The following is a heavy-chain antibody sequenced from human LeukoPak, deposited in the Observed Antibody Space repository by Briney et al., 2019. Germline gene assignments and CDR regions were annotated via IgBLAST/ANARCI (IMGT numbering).Heavy chain of an antibody. CDR3: ARKDFSSGSFSY. Sequence: GSLRLSCAVSGFPFTRFYMSWLRQAPGKGLEWISYIGLSGSPLDYADSVRGRFTISRDNAKNSLYLELNRLRAEDTGVYYCARKDFSSGSFSYWGQGTLVTVSS. D-gene: IGHD3-22*01. CDR2: IGLSGSPL. J-gene: IGHJ4*02. CDR1: GFPFTRFY. V-gene: IGHV3-11*04.